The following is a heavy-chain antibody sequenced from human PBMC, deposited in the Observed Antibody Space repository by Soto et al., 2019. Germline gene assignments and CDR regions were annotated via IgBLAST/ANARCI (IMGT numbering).Heavy chain of an antibody. Sequence: QVPLVQSGAEVKKPGASVKVSCKASGYTFTSYGISWVRQAPGQGLEWMGWISAYNGNTNYAQKLQGRGTMTTVPDTRIAYVKMRSLRSDDTAVYYCASGKGGPYCSGRRCSTRYYDMDVWGQGGTVTVSS. CDR1: GYTFTSYG. J-gene: IGHJ6*02. V-gene: IGHV1-18*01. CDR2: ISAYNGNT. D-gene: IGHD2-15*01. CDR3: ASGKGGPYCSGRRCSTRYYDMDV.